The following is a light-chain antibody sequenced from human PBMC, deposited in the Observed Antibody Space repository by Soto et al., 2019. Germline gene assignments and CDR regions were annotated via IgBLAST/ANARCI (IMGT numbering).Light chain of an antibody. Sequence: QSVLTQPASVSGSPGQSVTIPCTGTSSDVGDYNYVSWYQQHPGKAPKLMIYEVSRRPSGVPDRFSGSKSGNTASLTVSGLQAEDEADYYCSSNAGSNNLVFGGGTKLTVL. CDR3: SSNAGSNNLV. V-gene: IGLV2-8*01. J-gene: IGLJ2*01. CDR2: EVS. CDR1: SSDVGDYNY.